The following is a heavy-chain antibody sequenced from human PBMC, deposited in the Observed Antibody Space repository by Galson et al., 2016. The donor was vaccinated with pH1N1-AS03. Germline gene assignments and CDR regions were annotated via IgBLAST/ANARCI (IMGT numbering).Heavy chain of an antibody. CDR2: INQDENET. CDR1: GFTFKSYW. CDR3: ARESTGTEHIVVVTGRYGYYYMDA. V-gene: IGHV3-7*03. Sequence: SLRLSCAASGFTFKSYWMSWVRQAPGKGLEWVAHINQDENETYCVDSVKGRFTISRDNAKHSLYLEMNSLRDEDTALYYCARESTGTEHIVVVTGRYGYYYMDAWGKGTTVTVSS. J-gene: IGHJ6*03. D-gene: IGHD2-21*02.